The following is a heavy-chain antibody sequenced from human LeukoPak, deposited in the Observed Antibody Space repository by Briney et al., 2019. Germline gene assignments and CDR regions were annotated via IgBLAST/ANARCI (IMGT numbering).Heavy chain of an antibody. D-gene: IGHD1-1*01. V-gene: IGHV3-21*01. CDR1: GFTFSSYS. CDR3: ATTTGTTWGYFDY. J-gene: IGHJ4*02. Sequence: PGGSLRPSCAASGFTFSSYSMNWVRQAPGKGLEWVSSISSSSSYIYYADSVKGRFTISRDNAKNSLYLQMNSLRAEDTAVYYCATTTGTTWGYFDYWGQGTLVTVSS. CDR2: ISSSSSYI.